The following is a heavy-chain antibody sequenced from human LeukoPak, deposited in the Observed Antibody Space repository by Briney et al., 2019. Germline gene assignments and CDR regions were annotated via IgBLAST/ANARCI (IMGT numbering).Heavy chain of an antibody. CDR1: GYTFTSYD. Sequence: ASVKVSCKASGYTFTSYDINWVRQATGQGLEWMGWMNPNSGNTGYAQKFQGRVTMTRNTSISTAYMELSSLRSEDTAVYYCARGSRIQLWLSYWGQGTLVTVSS. J-gene: IGHJ4*02. V-gene: IGHV1-8*01. CDR3: ARGSRIQLWLSY. CDR2: MNPNSGNT. D-gene: IGHD5-18*01.